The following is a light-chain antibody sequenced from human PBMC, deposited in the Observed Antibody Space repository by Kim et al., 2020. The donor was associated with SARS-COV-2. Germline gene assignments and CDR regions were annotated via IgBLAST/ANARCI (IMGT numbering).Light chain of an antibody. CDR1: SSDVGGYNY. J-gene: IGLJ1*01. V-gene: IGLV2-14*03. CDR3: SSYTSSSTCCV. Sequence: QSALTQPASVSGSPGQSITISCTGTSSDVGGYNYVSWYQQHPGKAPKLMIYDVSNRPSGVSNRFSGSKSGNTASLTISGLQAEDEADYYCSSYTSSSTCCVFGTGTKVTVL. CDR2: DVS.